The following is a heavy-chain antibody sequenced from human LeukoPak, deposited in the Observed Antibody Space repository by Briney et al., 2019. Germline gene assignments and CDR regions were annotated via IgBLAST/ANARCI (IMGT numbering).Heavy chain of an antibody. Sequence: SVKVSCKASGGTFSSYAISWVRQAPGQGLEWMGGIIPIFGTANYAQKFQGRVTITTDESTSTAYMELSSLRSEDTAVYYCARSTSGDFWSGYYIGWGQGTLVTVSS. J-gene: IGHJ4*02. CDR2: IIPIFGTA. V-gene: IGHV1-69*05. D-gene: IGHD3-3*01. CDR1: GGTFSSYA. CDR3: ARSTSGDFWSGYYIG.